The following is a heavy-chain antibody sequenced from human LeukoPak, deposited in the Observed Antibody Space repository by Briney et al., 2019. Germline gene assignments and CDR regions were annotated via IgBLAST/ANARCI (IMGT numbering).Heavy chain of an antibody. V-gene: IGHV4-39*07. CDR2: IYYSGSS. Sequence: SETLSLTCTVSGGSISSSSYYWGWIRQPPGKGLEWIGNIYYSGSSYYNPSLKSRVTISVDTSKNQFSLKLGSVTAAGTAVYYCARGGSNWYYPYYDYWGQGTLVTVSS. J-gene: IGHJ4*02. D-gene: IGHD6-13*01. CDR1: GGSISSSSYY. CDR3: ARGGSNWYYPYYDY.